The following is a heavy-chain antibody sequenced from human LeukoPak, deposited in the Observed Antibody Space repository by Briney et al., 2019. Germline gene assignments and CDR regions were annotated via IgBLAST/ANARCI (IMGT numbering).Heavy chain of an antibody. CDR2: IYYSGST. J-gene: IGHJ2*01. CDR3: ARAPTTVVTPYWYFDL. V-gene: IGHV4-31*03. Sequence: PSENLSLTCTVSGGSISSGGYYWSWIRQHPGKGLEWIGYIYYSGSTYYNPSLKSRVTISVDTSKNQFSLKLSSVTAADTAVYYCARAPTTVVTPYWYFDLWGRGTLVTVSS. CDR1: GGSISSGGYY. D-gene: IGHD4-23*01.